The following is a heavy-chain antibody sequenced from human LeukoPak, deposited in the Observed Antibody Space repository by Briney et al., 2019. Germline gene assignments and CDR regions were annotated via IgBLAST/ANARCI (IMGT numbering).Heavy chain of an antibody. D-gene: IGHD3-10*01. Sequence: PSETLSLTRAVYGGSFSGYYWSWIRQPPGKGLEWIGEINHSGSTNYNPSLKSRVTISVDTSKNQFSLKLSSVTAADTAVYYCAREKGRITIVRGVRAFDYWGQGTLVTVSS. J-gene: IGHJ4*02. CDR1: GGSFSGYY. V-gene: IGHV4-34*01. CDR3: AREKGRITIVRGVRAFDY. CDR2: INHSGST.